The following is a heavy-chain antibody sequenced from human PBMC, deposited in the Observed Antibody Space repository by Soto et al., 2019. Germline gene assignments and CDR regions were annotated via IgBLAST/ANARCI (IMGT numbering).Heavy chain of an antibody. V-gene: IGHV1-2*02. CDR3: ARMDMVSSGWYQYYYGMDV. Sequence: ASVKVSCKASGYTFTSYYMHWVRQAPGQGLEWMGWINPNSGGTNYAQKFQGRVTMTRDTSISTAYMELSRLRSDDTAVYYCARMDMVSSGWYQYYYGMDVWGQGTTVTVSS. CDR1: GYTFTSYY. J-gene: IGHJ6*02. CDR2: INPNSGGT. D-gene: IGHD6-19*01.